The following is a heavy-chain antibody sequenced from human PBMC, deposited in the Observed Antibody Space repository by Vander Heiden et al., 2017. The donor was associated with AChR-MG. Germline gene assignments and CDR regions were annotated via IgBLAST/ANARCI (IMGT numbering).Heavy chain of an antibody. D-gene: IGHD2-2*01. CDR3: AATPDIVVVPAALPPYYYYGMDV. V-gene: IGHV1-58*02. Sequence: QMQLVQSGPEVKKPGTSVKVSCKASGFTFTSSAMQWVRQARGQRLEWIGWIVVGSGNTNYAQKFQERVTITRDMSTSTAYMELSSLRSEDTAVYYCAATPDIVVVPAALPPYYYYGMDVWGQGTTVTVSS. CDR2: IVVGSGNT. J-gene: IGHJ6*02. CDR1: GFTFTSSA.